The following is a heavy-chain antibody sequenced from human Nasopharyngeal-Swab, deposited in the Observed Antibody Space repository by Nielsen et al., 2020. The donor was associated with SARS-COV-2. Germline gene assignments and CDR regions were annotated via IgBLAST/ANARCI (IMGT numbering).Heavy chain of an antibody. D-gene: IGHD1-7*01. J-gene: IGHJ4*02. CDR1: GFTFSGYA. CDR2: ISYDGTEK. V-gene: IGHV3-30*04. CDR3: ARDYNWKYFLGY. Sequence: GESLKISCAASGFTFSGYAIHWVRQAPGKGLEWVAVISYDGTEKYYAGSVKGRFTISRDNSKNTMYLQMNSLGSEDTAVYYCARDYNWKYFLGYWGQGTLVTVSS.